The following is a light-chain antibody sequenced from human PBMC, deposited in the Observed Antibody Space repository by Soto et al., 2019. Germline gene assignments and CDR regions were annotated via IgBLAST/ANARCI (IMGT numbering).Light chain of an antibody. CDR3: QHYET. CDR1: QSISSW. V-gene: IGKV1-5*01. Sequence: DIQMTQSPSTLSASVGDRVTITCRASQSISSWLAWYQQRPGKAPKVLIYDASNLESGVPSRFSGSGSGTEFTLTISSLQPDDFATYYCQHYETFGQGTKVDIK. J-gene: IGKJ1*01. CDR2: DAS.